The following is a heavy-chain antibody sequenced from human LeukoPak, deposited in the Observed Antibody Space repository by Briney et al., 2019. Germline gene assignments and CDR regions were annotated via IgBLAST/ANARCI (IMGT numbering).Heavy chain of an antibody. CDR3: AKSGLNRFDY. CDR2: ISSSGSTI. V-gene: IGHV3-48*04. J-gene: IGHJ4*02. D-gene: IGHD2-15*01. CDR1: GFTFNSYG. Sequence: GRSLRLSCAASGFTFNSYGMHWVRQAPGKGLEWVSYISSSGSTIYYADSVKGRFTISRDNAKNSLYLQMNSLRAEDTAVYYCAKSGLNRFDYWGQGTLVTVSS.